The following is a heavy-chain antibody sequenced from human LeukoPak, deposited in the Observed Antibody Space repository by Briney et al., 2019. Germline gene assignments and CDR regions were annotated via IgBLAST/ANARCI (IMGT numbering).Heavy chain of an antibody. V-gene: IGHV4-4*07. D-gene: IGHD3-22*01. CDR3: ARAPSPYYDSTPGGFDP. CDR2: IYTSGST. CDR1: GGSISSYY. J-gene: IGHJ5*02. Sequence: PSETLSLTCTVSGGSISSYYWSWIRQPAGKGLEWIGRIYTSGSTNYNPSLKSRVTISVDKSKNQFPLKLSSVTAADTAMYYCARAPSPYYDSTPGGFDPWGQGTLVTVSS.